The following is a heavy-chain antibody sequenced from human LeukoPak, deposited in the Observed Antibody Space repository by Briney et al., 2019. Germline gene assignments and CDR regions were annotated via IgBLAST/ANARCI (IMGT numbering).Heavy chain of an antibody. Sequence: SETLSLTCTVSGGSISSYYWSWIRQPPGKGLEWTGYIYYSGSTNYNPSLKSRVTISVDTSKNQFSLKLSSVTAADTAVYYCARETSQKGAHYMDVWGKGTTVTVSS. J-gene: IGHJ6*03. V-gene: IGHV4-59*01. CDR3: ARETSQKGAHYMDV. CDR1: GGSISSYY. CDR2: IYYSGST. D-gene: IGHD3-16*01.